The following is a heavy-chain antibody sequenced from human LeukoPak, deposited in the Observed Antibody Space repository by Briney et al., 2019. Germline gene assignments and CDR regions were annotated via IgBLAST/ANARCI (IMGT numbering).Heavy chain of an antibody. D-gene: IGHD3-10*01. Sequence: GGSLRLSCVASGFAFSDYGMDWVRQAPGKGLEWVAVISPDGSRTYYADSVKGRFTISRDNSKNTLYLQMNSLRAEDTAVYYCAKDASYGSGSYYDYWGQGTLVTVSS. J-gene: IGHJ4*02. CDR1: GFAFSDYG. CDR3: AKDASYGSGSYYDY. V-gene: IGHV3-30*18. CDR2: ISPDGSRT.